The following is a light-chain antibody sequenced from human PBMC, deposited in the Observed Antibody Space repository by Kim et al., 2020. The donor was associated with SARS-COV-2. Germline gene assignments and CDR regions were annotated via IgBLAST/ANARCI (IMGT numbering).Light chain of an antibody. CDR1: SLRSYY. V-gene: IGLV3-19*01. CDR3: NSRDSSGNHLV. Sequence: ALGQTVSITGQGDSLRSYYASWYQQKPGQAPVLVIYGKNNRPSGIPDRFSGSSSGNTASLTITGAQAEDEADYYCNSRDSSGNHLVFGGGTQLTVL. J-gene: IGLJ3*02. CDR2: GKN.